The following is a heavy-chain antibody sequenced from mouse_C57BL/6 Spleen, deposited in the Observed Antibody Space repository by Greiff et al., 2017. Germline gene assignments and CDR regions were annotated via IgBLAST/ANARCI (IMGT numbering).Heavy chain of an antibody. V-gene: IGHV1-62-2*01. J-gene: IGHJ3*01. CDR3: ARHGDRGGSGDFAY. D-gene: IGHD1-1*02. CDR2: FYPGSGSI. Sequence: QVQLQQPGAELVKPGASVKLSCKASGYTFTEYTIHWVKQRPGQGLEWIGGFYPGSGSIKYNEKFKDKATLTADKSSSTVYMELSRLTSEDSAVYSWARHGDRGGSGDFAYWGQGTTVTVSA. CDR1: GYTFTEYT.